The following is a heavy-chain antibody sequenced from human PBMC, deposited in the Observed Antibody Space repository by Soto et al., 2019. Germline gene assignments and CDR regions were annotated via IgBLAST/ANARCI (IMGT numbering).Heavy chain of an antibody. J-gene: IGHJ6*02. CDR1: GFTFSSYG. V-gene: IGHV3-33*01. Sequence: QVQLVESGGGVVQPGRSLRLSCAASGFTFSSYGMHWVRQAPGKGLEWVAVIWYDGSNKYYADSVKGRFTISRDNSKNTLYLQMNSLRAEDTAVYYCARVEGSSTTNHTFYCYGMDVWGQGTTVTVSS. CDR3: ARVEGSSTTNHTFYCYGMDV. CDR2: IWYDGSNK. D-gene: IGHD6-6*01.